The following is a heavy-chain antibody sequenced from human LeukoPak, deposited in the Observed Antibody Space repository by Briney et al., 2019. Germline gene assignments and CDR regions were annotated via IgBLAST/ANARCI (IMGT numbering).Heavy chain of an antibody. V-gene: IGHV1-8*02. J-gene: IGHJ4*02. CDR1: GYTFTSYD. Sequence: ASVKVSCKASGYTFTSYDINWVRQATGQGLEWMGWMNPNSGNTGYAQKFQGRVTMTTDTSTSTVYMELSSLRSEDTAVYYCARTLSDSGLSYWGQGTLVTVSS. CDR3: ARTLSDSGLSY. D-gene: IGHD2/OR15-2a*01. CDR2: MNPNSGNT.